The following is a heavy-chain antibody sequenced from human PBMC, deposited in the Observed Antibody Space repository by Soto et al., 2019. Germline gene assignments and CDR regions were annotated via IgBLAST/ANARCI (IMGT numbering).Heavy chain of an antibody. CDR3: ARSTVVTPACFDY. J-gene: IGHJ4*02. CDR2: IYYSGST. V-gene: IGHV4-31*03. Sequence: PSETQSLTSTVSGGNIGSGGYYWSWIRQHPGKGLEWIGYIYYSGSTYYNPSLKSRVTISVDTSKNQFSLKLSSVTAADTAVYYCARSTVVTPACFDYWGQGTLVTVSS. D-gene: IGHD4-17*01. CDR1: GGNIGSGGYY.